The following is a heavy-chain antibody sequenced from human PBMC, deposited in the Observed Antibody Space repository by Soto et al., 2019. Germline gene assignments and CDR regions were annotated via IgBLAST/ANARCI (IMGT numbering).Heavy chain of an antibody. CDR1: GGSVRSGSYY. J-gene: IGHJ4*02. Sequence: SETLSLTCSVPGGSVRSGSYYWTWIRQPPGKGLEWIGYIYQSGTTNYNASLKSRVTISIDTSKNQFFLKLNSVTAADTAVYYCARDSSGRHDYWGQGTLVTVSS. V-gene: IGHV4-61*01. CDR2: IYQSGTT. CDR3: ARDSSGRHDY. D-gene: IGHD3-22*01.